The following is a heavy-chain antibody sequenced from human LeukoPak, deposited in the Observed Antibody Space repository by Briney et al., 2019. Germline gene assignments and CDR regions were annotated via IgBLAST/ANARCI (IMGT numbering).Heavy chain of an antibody. CDR1: GYTFTSYG. J-gene: IGHJ4*02. CDR3: ARELKTYYYDTSGLAIFDY. D-gene: IGHD3-22*01. CDR2: ISAYNGNT. Sequence: ASVKVSCKASGYTFTSYGISWVRQAPGQGLEWMGWISAYNGNTKYAQKLQARVTMTTDTSTSTAYMELRSLRSDDTAVYYCARELKTYYYDTSGLAIFDYWGQGTLVTVSS. V-gene: IGHV1-18*01.